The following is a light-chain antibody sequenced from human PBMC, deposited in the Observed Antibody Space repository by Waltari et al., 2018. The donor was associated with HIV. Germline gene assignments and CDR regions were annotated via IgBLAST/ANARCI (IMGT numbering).Light chain of an antibody. J-gene: IGKJ5*01. CDR3: QQYHSTPT. CDR1: KSVLSPSNNVNY. CDR2: EAS. Sequence: DIVLTQSPETLSVSLGERAAIHCKSEKSVLSPSNNVNYFAWYQQRPGQRPTLLFSEASSRSSGVPARFTASGSRTDFTLTIDDLQADDVAVYFCQQYHSTPTFGRGTQLV. V-gene: IGKV4-1*01.